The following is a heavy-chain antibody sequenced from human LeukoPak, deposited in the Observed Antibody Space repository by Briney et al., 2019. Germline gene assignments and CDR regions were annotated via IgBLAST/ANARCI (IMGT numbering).Heavy chain of an antibody. D-gene: IGHD3-9*01. CDR3: ARGYSDWFR. CDR2: INLDGSET. V-gene: IGHV3-7*01. CDR1: GFTFSNYW. Sequence: GGSLRLSCAASGFTFSNYWMTWVRQGPGEGLEWLANINLDGSETHFVDSVKGRFTISRDNAKNSLSLQMSGLRVEDTAVSYCARGYSDWFRWARGTKVTFS. J-gene: IGHJ4*02.